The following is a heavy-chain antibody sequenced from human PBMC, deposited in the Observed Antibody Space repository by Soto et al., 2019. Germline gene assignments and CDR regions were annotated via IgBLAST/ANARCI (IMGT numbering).Heavy chain of an antibody. V-gene: IGHV3-53*01. CDR2: IYSGGST. D-gene: IGHD6-6*01. Sequence: GGSLRLSCAASGFTVSSNYMSWVRQAPGKGLEWVSVIYSGGSTYYADSVQGRFTISRDNSKNILYLQMNSLRAEDTAVYYCARDSGQLGVDYWGQGTLVTVSS. CDR1: GFTVSSNY. J-gene: IGHJ4*02. CDR3: ARDSGQLGVDY.